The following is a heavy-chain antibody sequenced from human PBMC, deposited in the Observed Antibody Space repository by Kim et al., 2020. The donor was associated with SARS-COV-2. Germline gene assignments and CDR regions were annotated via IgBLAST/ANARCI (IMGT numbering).Heavy chain of an antibody. CDR1: GFSVNSYY. V-gene: IGHV3-53*01. D-gene: IGHD3-16*02. Sequence: GGSLRLSCADSGFSVNSYYMSWVRQAPGRGLEWISIIERDGTTCYSASVRGRFTFSNDTSRNTLHLQMNRLRAEDTAGDYCARSPSSCDESRGIYRPCAFDRWGQRTMVTVSS. CDR2: IERDGTT. CDR3: ARSPSSCDESRGIYRPCAFDR. J-gene: IGHJ3*02.